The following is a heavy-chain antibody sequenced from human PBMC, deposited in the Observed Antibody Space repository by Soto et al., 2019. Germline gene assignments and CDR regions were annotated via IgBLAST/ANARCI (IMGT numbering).Heavy chain of an antibody. CDR3: ARDVEYCSGGSCYSNYYGMDV. CDR1: GGTFSSYA. D-gene: IGHD2-15*01. CDR2: ISAYNGNT. J-gene: IGHJ6*02. V-gene: IGHV1-18*01. Sequence: ASVKVSCKASGGTFSSYAISWVRQAPGQGLEWMGWISAYNGNTNYAQKLQGRVTMTTDTSTSTAYMELRSLRSDDTAVYYCARDVEYCSGGSCYSNYYGMDVWGQGTTVTVSS.